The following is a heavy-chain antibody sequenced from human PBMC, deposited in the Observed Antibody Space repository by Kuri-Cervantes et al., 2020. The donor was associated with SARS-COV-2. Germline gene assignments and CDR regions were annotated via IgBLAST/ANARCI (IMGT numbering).Heavy chain of an antibody. CDR2: INHSGST. D-gene: IGHD2-21*01. V-gene: IGHV4-34*01. CDR3: ARELRASKYFDL. J-gene: IGHJ2*01. Sequence: SETLSLTCAVCGGSFSGYYWSWIRQPPGKGLEWIGEINHSGSTNYNPSLKSRVTISVDTSKNQFSLKLSSVTAADTAVYYCARELRASKYFDLWGRGTLVTVSS. CDR1: GGSFSGYY.